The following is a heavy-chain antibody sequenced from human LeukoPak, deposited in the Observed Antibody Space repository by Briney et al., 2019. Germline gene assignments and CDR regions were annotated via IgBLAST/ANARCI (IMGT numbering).Heavy chain of an antibody. CDR2: IYASGTT. V-gene: IGHV4-61*02. J-gene: IGHJ5*02. CDR1: GAAISSGDYY. Sequence: SQTLSLTCSVSGAAISSGDYYWHWIRQPAGKGLEWVGRIYASGTTNYNPSLKSRVTISADTSKNQFSLRLSSVTAADTAVYYCARDRIQKSNYWGRSPDEEDYNYFDPWGQGTLVTVSS. CDR3: ARDRIQKSNYWGRSPDEEDYNYFDP. D-gene: IGHD5-24*01.